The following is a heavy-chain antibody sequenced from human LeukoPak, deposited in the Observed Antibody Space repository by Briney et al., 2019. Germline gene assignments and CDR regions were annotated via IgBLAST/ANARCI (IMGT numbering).Heavy chain of an antibody. D-gene: IGHD2-15*01. V-gene: IGHV1-8*01. CDR3: ARVVGAPFYYYYYGMDV. CDR1: GYTFTSYD. CDR2: MNPNSGNT. J-gene: IGHJ6*02. Sequence: ASVKVSCKASGYTFTSYDINWVRQATGQGLEWMGWMNPNSGNTGYAQKFQGRVTMTRNTSISTAYMELSSLRSEDTAVYYCARVVGAPFYYYYYGMDVWGQGTTVTVSS.